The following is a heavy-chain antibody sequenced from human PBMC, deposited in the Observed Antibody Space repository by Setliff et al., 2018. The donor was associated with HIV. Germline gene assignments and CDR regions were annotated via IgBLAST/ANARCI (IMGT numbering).Heavy chain of an antibody. J-gene: IGHJ3*02. D-gene: IGHD3-22*01. V-gene: IGHV4-4*09. Sequence: PSETLSLTCTVSGGSIGGYYWSWIRQSPGKGLEWIGYIYSSGSTNFNPSLKSRVTLSIDTSKNQFSLNLTSMTAADTAVYFCVRHGYYYDFIDIWGQGTVVTVS. CDR1: GGSIGGYY. CDR2: IYSSGST. CDR3: VRHGYYYDFIDI.